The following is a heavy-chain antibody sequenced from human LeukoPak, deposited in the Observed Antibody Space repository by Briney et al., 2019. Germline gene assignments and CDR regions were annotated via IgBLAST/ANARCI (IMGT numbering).Heavy chain of an antibody. Sequence: PSETLSLTCAVYGVSFSGYYLSWIRQPPGKGLEWIGEINHSGSTNYNPSLKSRVTISVDTSKNQFSLKLSSVTAAETAVYYCARARLVAGTDYWGPGTLVTVSS. CDR2: INHSGST. CDR1: GVSFSGYY. J-gene: IGHJ4*02. V-gene: IGHV4-34*01. D-gene: IGHD6-19*01. CDR3: ARARLVAGTDY.